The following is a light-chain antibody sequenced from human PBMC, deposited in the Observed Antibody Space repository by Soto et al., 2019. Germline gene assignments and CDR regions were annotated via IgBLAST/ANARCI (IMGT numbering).Light chain of an antibody. J-gene: IGLJ1*01. CDR2: DVS. Sequence: QSVLTQPASVSGSPGQSITISCTGTSSDVGGYNYVSWYQQHPGKAPKLMIYDVSNRPSGVSNRFSGSKSGNTAYLTISGLQAEDEADYYCSSYTSSSTVFGTGTKVTV. V-gene: IGLV2-14*01. CDR3: SSYTSSSTV. CDR1: SSDVGGYNY.